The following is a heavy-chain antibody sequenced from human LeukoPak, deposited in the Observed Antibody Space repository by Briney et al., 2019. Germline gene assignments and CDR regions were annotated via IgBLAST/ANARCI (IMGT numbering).Heavy chain of an antibody. J-gene: IGHJ5*02. CDR1: GFTFSSYA. CDR2: ISSSSSYI. CDR3: ARDYHDSSGKRWFDP. V-gene: IGHV3-21*01. D-gene: IGHD3-22*01. Sequence: GGSLRLSCAASGFTFSSYAMSWVRQAPGKGLEWVSSISSSSSYIYYADSVKGRFTISRDNAKNSLYLQMNSLRAEDTAVYYCARDYHDSSGKRWFDPWGQGTLVTVSS.